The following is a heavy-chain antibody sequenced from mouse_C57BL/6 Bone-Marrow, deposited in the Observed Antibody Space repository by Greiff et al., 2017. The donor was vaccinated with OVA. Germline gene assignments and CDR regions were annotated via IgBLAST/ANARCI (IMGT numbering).Heavy chain of an antibody. CDR2: IRSKSNNYAT. CDR3: VRQENAMDY. CDR1: GFSFNTYA. Sequence: EVKLMESGGGLVQPKGSLKLSCAASGFSFNTYAMNWVRQAPGKGLEWVARIRSKSNNYATYYADSVKDRFTISRDDSESMLYLQMNNLKTEDTAMYYCVRQENAMDYWGQGTSVTVSS. V-gene: IGHV10-1*01. J-gene: IGHJ4*01.